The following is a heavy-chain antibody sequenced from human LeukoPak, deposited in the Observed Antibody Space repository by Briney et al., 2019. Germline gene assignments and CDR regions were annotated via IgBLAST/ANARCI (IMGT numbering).Heavy chain of an antibody. V-gene: IGHV3-33*01. CDR3: ARWDIVGHDAFGL. J-gene: IGHJ3*01. Sequence: GGSLRLSCAGSGFTFSRYIMHWVRQAPGKGLEWVALIRYDGNDHWYGDSAKGRFTISRDNSKDTVYLQMDSLRDEDTAVYYCARWDIVGHDAFGLWGQGTMVTVSS. CDR2: IRYDGNDH. CDR1: GFTFSRYI. D-gene: IGHD5-12*01.